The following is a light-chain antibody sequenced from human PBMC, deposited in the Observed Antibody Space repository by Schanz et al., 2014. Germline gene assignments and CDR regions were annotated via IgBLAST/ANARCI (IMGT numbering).Light chain of an antibody. CDR2: EVS. Sequence: QSALTQPASVSGSPGQSITISCTGTSSDVGSYNLVSWYQQHPGKAPKLMIYEVSKRPSGVSTRFSGSKSGNTASLTISGLQAEDEADYYCQSYDTSLSGRIFGGGTKLTVL. CDR1: SSDVGSYNL. CDR3: QSYDTSLSGRI. V-gene: IGLV2-23*02. J-gene: IGLJ2*01.